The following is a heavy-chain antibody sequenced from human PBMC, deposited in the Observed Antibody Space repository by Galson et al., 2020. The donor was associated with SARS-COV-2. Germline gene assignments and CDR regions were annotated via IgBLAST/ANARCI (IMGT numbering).Heavy chain of an antibody. J-gene: IGHJ4*02. Sequence: ASVKVSCKASGYTFTGYYIHWVRQAPGQGLEWMGWISPNSGGTNYEQKFQGRVTMTGDTSISTTYMELSRLRSDDTAVYYCARSLTFGEGFDYWGQGTLVTVSS. CDR2: ISPNSGGT. CDR1: GYTFTGYY. D-gene: IGHD3-10*01. V-gene: IGHV1-2*02. CDR3: ARSLTFGEGFDY.